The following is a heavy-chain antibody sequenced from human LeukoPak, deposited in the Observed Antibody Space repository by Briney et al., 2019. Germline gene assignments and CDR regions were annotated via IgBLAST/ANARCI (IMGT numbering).Heavy chain of an antibody. V-gene: IGHV4-30-4*08. CDR1: GGSISSGDYY. Sequence: SETLSLTCTVSGGSISSGDYYWSWIRQPPGKGLEWIGYIYYSGSTYYNPSLKSRVTISVDTSKNQFSLKLSSVTAADTAVYYCARDRLSPGYYDSSGYYYYAFDIWGQGTMVTVSS. CDR2: IYYSGST. D-gene: IGHD3-22*01. CDR3: ARDRLSPGYYDSSGYYYYAFDI. J-gene: IGHJ3*02.